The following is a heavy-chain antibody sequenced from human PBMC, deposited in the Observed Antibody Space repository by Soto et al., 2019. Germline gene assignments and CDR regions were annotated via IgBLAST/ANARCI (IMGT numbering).Heavy chain of an antibody. D-gene: IGHD1-26*01. CDR1: GYTFTDYY. CDR2: MNPKSGNT. J-gene: IGHJ5*02. CDR3: ARADSVGFDP. V-gene: IGHV1-8*02. Sequence: GASVKVSCKTSGYTFTDYYLHWVRQAPGQGLEWMGWMNPKSGNTGYAPKFQGRVTMTRDTSTSTVYMELSSLRSEDTAVYYCARADSVGFDPWGQGTLVTVS.